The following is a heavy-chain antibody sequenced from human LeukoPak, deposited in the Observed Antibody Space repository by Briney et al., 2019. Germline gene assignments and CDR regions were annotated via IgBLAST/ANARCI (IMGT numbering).Heavy chain of an antibody. V-gene: IGHV1-58*02. Sequence: SVKVSCKASGFTFTSSTIQWVRQARGQRLEWIGWIVVGSGNTNYAQKFQERVIITRDMSTTTVYMELRSLRSEDTAVYYCAGTPWFGELTLDYWGQGTLVTVSS. D-gene: IGHD3-10*01. CDR3: AGTPWFGELTLDY. J-gene: IGHJ4*02. CDR1: GFTFTSST. CDR2: IVVGSGNT.